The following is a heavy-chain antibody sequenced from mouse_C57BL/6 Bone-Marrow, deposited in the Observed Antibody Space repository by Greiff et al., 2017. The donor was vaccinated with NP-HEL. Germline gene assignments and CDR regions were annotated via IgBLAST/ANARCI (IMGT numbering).Heavy chain of an antibody. J-gene: IGHJ4*01. CDR2: INPYNGDT. Sequence: EVQLQESGAELVKPGASVKISCKASGYTFTGYFMNWVMQSPGKGLEWIGRINPYNGDTFYNQKFKGKATLTVDKSSSTAHMQLRSLTSEDSAVYYCARGMDYWGQGTSVTVSS. CDR1: GYTFTGYF. V-gene: IGHV1-20*01. CDR3: ARGMDY.